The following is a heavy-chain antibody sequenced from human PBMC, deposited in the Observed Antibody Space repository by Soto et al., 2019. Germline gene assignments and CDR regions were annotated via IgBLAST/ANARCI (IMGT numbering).Heavy chain of an antibody. J-gene: IGHJ5*02. CDR1: GFTFSDYY. D-gene: IGHD3-10*01. CDR3: ATAGGSRSGINRFDP. Sequence: QVLLVESGGGLVKPGGSLRLSCAASGFTFSDYYMSWVRQAPGKGLEWLSYISSRSRTIHYADSVKGRFTISRDNAKNSLYLQMNSLRAEDTAVYYCATAGGSRSGINRFDPWGQGTLVTVSS. V-gene: IGHV3-11*01. CDR2: ISSRSRTI.